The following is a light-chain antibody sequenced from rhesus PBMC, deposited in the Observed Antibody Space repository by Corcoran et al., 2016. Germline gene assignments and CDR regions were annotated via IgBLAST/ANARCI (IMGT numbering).Light chain of an antibody. J-gene: IGKJ2*01. CDR3: QQYNSDPYS. Sequence: DIQMTQSPSSLSASVGDKVTITCRASQDISSWLAWYQQKPGKAPKPLIYYASNLESGVPSRLSGSGSGTEFTLTISSLQPEDFATYYCQQYNSDPYSFGQGTKVEIK. CDR1: QDISSW. CDR2: YAS. V-gene: IGKV1-37*01.